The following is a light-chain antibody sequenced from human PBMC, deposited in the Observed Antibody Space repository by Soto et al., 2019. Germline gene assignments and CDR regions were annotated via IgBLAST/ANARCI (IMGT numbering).Light chain of an antibody. V-gene: IGLV2-23*03. J-gene: IGLJ2*01. Sequence: QSALTQPASGSGAPGQSITISCTGTSSDVGSYNLVSWYQQHPGKAPKLMIYEGSKRPSGVSNRFSGSKSGNTASLTISGLQAEDEADYYCCSYAGSSTFHVVFGGGTKPTV. CDR1: SSDVGSYNL. CDR3: CSYAGSSTFHVV. CDR2: EGS.